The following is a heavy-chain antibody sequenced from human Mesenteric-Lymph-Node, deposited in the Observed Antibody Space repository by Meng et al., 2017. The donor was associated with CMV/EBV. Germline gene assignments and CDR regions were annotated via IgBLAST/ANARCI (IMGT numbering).Heavy chain of an antibody. CDR3: TRGRSPDFDAFDI. J-gene: IGHJ3*02. Sequence: GESLRLSCAASGITLSNYWMHSVRQPPGKGLVWVSVITSDGRTTNFADSVKGRFTSYRDNAKNTLYLQMNTLRAEDTAVYYCTRGRSPDFDAFDIWGQGTMVTVSS. CDR2: ITSDGRTT. V-gene: IGHV3-74*01. D-gene: IGHD3-3*01. CDR1: GITLSNYW.